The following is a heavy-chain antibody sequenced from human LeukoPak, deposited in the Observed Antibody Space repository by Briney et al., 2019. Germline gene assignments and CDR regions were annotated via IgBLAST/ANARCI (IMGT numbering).Heavy chain of an antibody. Sequence: SETLSPTCTVSGGSISSYYWSWIRQPPGKGLEWIGYIHYSGSTNYDPSLKSRVTISVDTSKNQFSLKLSSVTAADTAVYYCARDLLRQGWFDPWGQGTLVTVSS. CDR3: ARDLLRQGWFDP. D-gene: IGHD3-22*01. CDR1: GGSISSYY. CDR2: IHYSGST. V-gene: IGHV4-59*01. J-gene: IGHJ5*02.